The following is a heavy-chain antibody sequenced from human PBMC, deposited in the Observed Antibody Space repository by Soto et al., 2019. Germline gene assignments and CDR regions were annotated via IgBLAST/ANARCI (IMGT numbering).Heavy chain of an antibody. D-gene: IGHD3-10*01. CDR3: ARDRGYDAHDYYYNAMDV. CDR2: IRGFSPYT. V-gene: IGHV3-21*01. J-gene: IGHJ6*02. CDR1: GFTFRTYT. Sequence: GESLKISCISSGFTFRTYTMNWVRQAPGKGLEWVSGIRGFSPYTFYAESVKGRFTISRDNAKNSLYLQMDRLRAEETAVYYCARDRGYDAHDYYYNAMDVWGQGTPVTVSS.